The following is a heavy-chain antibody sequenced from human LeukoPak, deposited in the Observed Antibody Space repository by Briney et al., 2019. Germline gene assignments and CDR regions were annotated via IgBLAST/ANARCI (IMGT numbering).Heavy chain of an antibody. D-gene: IGHD2-2*01. V-gene: IGHV3-11*01. Sequence: GGSLRLSCAASGFTSSDYYMSWIRQAPGKGLEWVSYISSSGSTIYYADSVKGRFTISRDNAKNSLYLQMNSLRAEDTAVYYCARLSVRTSSDYYYYYMDVWGKGTTVTVSS. CDR2: ISSSGSTI. J-gene: IGHJ6*03. CDR3: ARLSVRTSSDYYYYYMDV. CDR1: GFTSSDYY.